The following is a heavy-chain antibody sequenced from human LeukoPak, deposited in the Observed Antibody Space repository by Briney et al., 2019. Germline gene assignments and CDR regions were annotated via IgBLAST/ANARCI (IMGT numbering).Heavy chain of an antibody. CDR1: GFIFSSYS. V-gene: IGHV3-21*03. CDR2: ITSSRSNI. CDR3: AKDHGSSDWYYFDY. J-gene: IGHJ4*02. D-gene: IGHD6-13*01. Sequence: GGSLRLSCAASGFIFSSYSMNWVRQAPGKGLEWVSSITSSRSNIYYVDSVKGRFTIARDNSKNTLYLQMNTLRADDTAVYYCAKDHGSSDWYYFDYWGQGTLVTVSS.